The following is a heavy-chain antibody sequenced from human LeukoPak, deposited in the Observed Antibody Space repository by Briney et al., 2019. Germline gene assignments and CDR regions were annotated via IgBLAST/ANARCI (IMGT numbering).Heavy chain of an antibody. CDR1: GFTFSSYS. V-gene: IGHV3-48*01. D-gene: IGHD2-15*01. CDR3: ARGDCSGGSCYLSLTTIDY. CDR2: ISSSSSTI. J-gene: IGHJ4*02. Sequence: GGSLRLSCAASGFTFSSYSMNWVRQAQGKGLEWLSYISSSSSTIYYADSVKGRFTISRDNAKNSLYLQMNSLRAEDTAVYYCARGDCSGGSCYLSLTTIDYWGQGTLVTVSS.